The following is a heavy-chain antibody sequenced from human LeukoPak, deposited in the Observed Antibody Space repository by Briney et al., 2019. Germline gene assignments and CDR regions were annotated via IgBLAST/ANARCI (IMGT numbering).Heavy chain of an antibody. J-gene: IGHJ4*02. Sequence: PSESLSLTCTVSGVSINGYYSTWIRHPPGKGLEWMGYIYYSGHTKYNPSLTNRLTISVDTSKNQFSLRLSSVTAADTAVYFCARTTHLGTQDYWGQGTLVTVSS. CDR3: ARTTHLGTQDY. D-gene: IGHD1-1*01. CDR1: GVSINGYY. V-gene: IGHV4-59*01. CDR2: IYYSGHT.